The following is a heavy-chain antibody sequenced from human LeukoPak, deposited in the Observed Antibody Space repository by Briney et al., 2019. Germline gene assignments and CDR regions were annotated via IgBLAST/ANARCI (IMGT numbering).Heavy chain of an antibody. V-gene: IGHV1-2*02. Sequence: ASVKVSCKASGYSFTGYYMHWVRQAPGQGLEWIGWINPNSGGTRYAPKFQGRVTMTRDTSISTAYMELSRLRSDDTAVYYCARIRITMVRGVAGFDPWGQGTLVTVSS. CDR2: INPNSGGT. J-gene: IGHJ5*02. CDR3: ARIRITMVRGVAGFDP. CDR1: GYSFTGYY. D-gene: IGHD3-10*01.